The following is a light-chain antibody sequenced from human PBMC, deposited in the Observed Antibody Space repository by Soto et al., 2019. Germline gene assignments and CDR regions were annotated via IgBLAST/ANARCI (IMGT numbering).Light chain of an antibody. CDR3: HQYGTSPWT. J-gene: IGKJ1*01. CDR2: GAS. CDR1: QRVNSSF. Sequence: PGQGATLSCRASQRVNSSFLAWYQQKVGQATRLLIYGASSRATGIPDRFSGSGSGTDFSLTVSRLEPEDFAIYYCHQYGTSPWTFGQGTKVEIK. V-gene: IGKV3-20*01.